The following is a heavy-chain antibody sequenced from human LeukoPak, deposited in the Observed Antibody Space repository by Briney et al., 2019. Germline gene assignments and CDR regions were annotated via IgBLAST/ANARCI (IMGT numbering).Heavy chain of an antibody. Sequence: ASVKVCCKASEYTFTGYYIHWVRQAPGQGLEWMGWINPNSGGTSYAQKFQGRVTMTRDTSISTAYMELSSLRSDDTAVYYCARVGNQAVQLWATWFGPWGQGTLVTVSS. CDR1: EYTFTGYY. CDR2: INPNSGGT. V-gene: IGHV1-2*02. J-gene: IGHJ5*02. D-gene: IGHD5-18*01. CDR3: ARVGNQAVQLWATWFGP.